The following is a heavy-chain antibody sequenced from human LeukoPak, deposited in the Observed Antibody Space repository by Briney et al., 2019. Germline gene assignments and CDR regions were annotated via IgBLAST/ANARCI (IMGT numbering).Heavy chain of an antibody. CDR2: IYTSGST. J-gene: IGHJ3*02. Sequence: PSETLSLTCAVYGGSFSGYYWSWIRQPAGKGLEWIGRIYTSGSTNYNPSLKSRVTISVDTSKNQFSLKLSSVTAADTAVYYCARKHDYGDFDAFDIWGQGTMVTVSS. CDR1: GGSFSGYY. CDR3: ARKHDYGDFDAFDI. D-gene: IGHD4-17*01. V-gene: IGHV4-59*10.